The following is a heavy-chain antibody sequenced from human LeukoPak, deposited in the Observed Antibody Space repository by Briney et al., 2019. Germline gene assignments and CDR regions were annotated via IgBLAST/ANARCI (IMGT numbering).Heavy chain of an antibody. J-gene: IGHJ5*02. V-gene: IGHV4-34*01. CDR3: ARHVIAAAGPGWFDP. CDR2: INHGGST. CDR1: GGSISSCY. Sequence: PSETLSLTCTVSGGSISSCYWSWIRQPPGKGLEWIGEINHGGSTNYNPSLKSRVTISVDTSKNQFSLKLSSVTAADTAVYYCARHVIAAAGPGWFDPWGQGTLVTVSS. D-gene: IGHD6-13*01.